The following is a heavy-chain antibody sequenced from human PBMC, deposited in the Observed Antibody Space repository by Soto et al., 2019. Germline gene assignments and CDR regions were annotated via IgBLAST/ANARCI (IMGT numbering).Heavy chain of an antibody. J-gene: IGHJ5*02. CDR1: GFTFSSYA. CDR2: ISYDGSNK. Sequence: GGSLRLTCAASGFTFSSYAMHWVRQAPGKGLEWVAVISYDGSNKYYADSVKGRFTISRDNSKNTLYLQMNSLRAEDTAVYYCARDPQIAAAAPLSSNWFDPWGQGTLVTVSS. D-gene: IGHD6-13*01. CDR3: ARDPQIAAAAPLSSNWFDP. V-gene: IGHV3-30-3*01.